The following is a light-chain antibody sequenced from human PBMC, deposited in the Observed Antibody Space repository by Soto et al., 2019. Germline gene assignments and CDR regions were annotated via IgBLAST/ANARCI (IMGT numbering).Light chain of an antibody. V-gene: IGLV1-44*01. CDR2: SNN. CDR3: AAWDDSLNGYV. J-gene: IGLJ1*01. CDR1: SSNIGSNT. Sequence: QSVLTQPPSASGTPGQRVTISCSGSSSNIGSNTVNWYQQITGTAPKLLIYSNNQRPSGVPDRFSGSKSGTSASLAISGLKSEDEADYYCAAWDDSLNGYVFGTGTKLTVL.